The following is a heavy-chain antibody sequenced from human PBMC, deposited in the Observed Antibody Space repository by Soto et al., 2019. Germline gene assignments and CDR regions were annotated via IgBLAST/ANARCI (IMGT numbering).Heavy chain of an antibody. Sequence: EVQLLESGGGLVQPGGSLRLSCAASGFTFSNYAVTWVRQAPGKGLEWVSTISGSGGSTYYADSVKGRFTISRDNSKNTLYLQMNSLRAEDTAVYYCAKDQGSSWYEIGYWGQGTPVTVSS. CDR2: ISGSGGST. V-gene: IGHV3-23*01. CDR3: AKDQGSSWYEIGY. D-gene: IGHD6-13*01. CDR1: GFTFSNYA. J-gene: IGHJ4*02.